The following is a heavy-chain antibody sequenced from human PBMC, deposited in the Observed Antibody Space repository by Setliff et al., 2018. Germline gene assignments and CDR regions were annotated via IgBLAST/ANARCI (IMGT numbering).Heavy chain of an antibody. Sequence: GGSLRLSCAASGFAFSAYPMHWVRQAPGGGLESISAISGDGRATYYSQSVKGRFTISRDNSKSTLYLQMDSLRPEDLAVYYCVREPQGTYDSWGQGTLVTVS. V-gene: IGHV3-64*01. J-gene: IGHJ4*02. CDR1: GFAFSAYP. CDR2: ISGDGRAT. CDR3: VREPQGTYDS. D-gene: IGHD3-10*01.